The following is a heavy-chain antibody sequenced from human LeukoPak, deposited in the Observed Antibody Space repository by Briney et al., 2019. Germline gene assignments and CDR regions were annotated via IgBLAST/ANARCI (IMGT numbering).Heavy chain of an antibody. CDR1: GGSISTSY. CDR3: ARQRSYLWDAFDI. J-gene: IGHJ3*02. V-gene: IGHV4-59*08. CDR2: ISYSGIT. Sequence: SETLSLTCTVSGGSISTSYWSRIRQPPGKGLEWIAYISYSGITDYNPSLKSRVTISVDTSKNQFSLRLTSVTAADTAVYYCARQRSYLWDAFDIWGQGTLVTVSS. D-gene: IGHD2-21*01.